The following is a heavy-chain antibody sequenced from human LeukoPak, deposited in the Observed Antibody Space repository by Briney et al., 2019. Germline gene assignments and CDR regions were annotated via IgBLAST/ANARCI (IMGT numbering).Heavy chain of an antibody. CDR3: ARSTGSQLLWFGEFDY. V-gene: IGHV4-61*01. Sequence: SETLSPTCTVSGDSVSSGSYYWSWIRQPPGKGLEWIGYIYYSGSTNYNPSLKSRVTISVDTSKNQFSLKLSSVTAADTAAYYCARSTGSQLLWFGEFDYWGQGTLVTVSS. CDR1: GDSVSSGSYY. CDR2: IYYSGST. D-gene: IGHD3-10*01. J-gene: IGHJ4*02.